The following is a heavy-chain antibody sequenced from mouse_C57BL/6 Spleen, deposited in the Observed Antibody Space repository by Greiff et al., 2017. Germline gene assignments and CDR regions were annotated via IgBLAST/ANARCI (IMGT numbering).Heavy chain of an antibody. D-gene: IGHD4-1*01. CDR1: GFTFSSYG. J-gene: IGHJ2*01. Sequence: DVKLVESGGDLVKPGGSLKLSCAASGFTFSSYGMSWVRQTPDKRLEWVATISSGGSYTYYPDSVKGRFTISRDNAKNTLYLQMSSLKSEDTAMYYCARQGELRRPYYFDYWGQGTTLTVSS. CDR3: ARQGELRRPYYFDY. V-gene: IGHV5-6*02. CDR2: ISSGGSYT.